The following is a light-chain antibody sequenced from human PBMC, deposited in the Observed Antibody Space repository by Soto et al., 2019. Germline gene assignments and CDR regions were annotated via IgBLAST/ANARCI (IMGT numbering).Light chain of an antibody. Sequence: DIQMTQSPSSVSASVGDRVTITCRASQGINTWLAWYQQKPGKAPKLLIYAAFSLQSGVPSRFSGSGSGTDFTLTISSLQLEDFATYYCQQTNSPYTFGQGTKLEIK. V-gene: IGKV1-12*01. CDR3: QQTNSPYT. J-gene: IGKJ2*01. CDR1: QGINTW. CDR2: AAF.